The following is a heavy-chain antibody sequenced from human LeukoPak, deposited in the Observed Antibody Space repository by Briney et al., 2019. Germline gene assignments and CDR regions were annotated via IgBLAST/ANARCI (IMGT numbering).Heavy chain of an antibody. J-gene: IGHJ4*02. D-gene: IGHD3-22*01. CDR2: IWYDGSNI. Sequence: PGGSLRLSCAASGFTFSSYEMNWVRQAPGKGLEWVAVIWYDGSNIYYADSVKGRFTISRDNSKNTLYLQMNSLRAEDTALYYCARARNDYDSNGFSVLDYWGQGTLVTVSS. CDR1: GFTFSSYE. CDR3: ARARNDYDSNGFSVLDY. V-gene: IGHV3-33*08.